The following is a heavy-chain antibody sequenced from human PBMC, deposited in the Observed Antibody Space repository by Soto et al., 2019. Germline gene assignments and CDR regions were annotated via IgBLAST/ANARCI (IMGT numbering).Heavy chain of an antibody. V-gene: IGHV3-23*01. CDR1: GFTFSSYA. Sequence: GGSLRLSCAASGFTFSSYAMSWVRQAPGKGLEWVSAISGSGGSTYYADSVKGRFTISRDNSKNTLYLQMNSLRAEDTAVYYCAKNFWDIVGATGPFDYWGQGTLVTVS. J-gene: IGHJ4*02. CDR3: AKNFWDIVGATGPFDY. D-gene: IGHD1-26*01. CDR2: ISGSGGST.